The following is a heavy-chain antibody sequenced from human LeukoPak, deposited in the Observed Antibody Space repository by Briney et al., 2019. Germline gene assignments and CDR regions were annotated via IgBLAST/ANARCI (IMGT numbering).Heavy chain of an antibody. V-gene: IGHV3-23*01. D-gene: IGHD4-23*01. J-gene: IGHJ4*02. CDR3: AKRPNYGGNSGSYFDY. CDR1: GFTVSSNY. Sequence: GGSLRLSCAASGFTVSSNYMSWVRQAPGKGLEWVSTISGGGGGTYYADSVKGRFTISRDNSKNTLYLQMNSLRAEDTAVYYCAKRPNYGGNSGSYFDYWGQGTLVTVSS. CDR2: ISGGGGGT.